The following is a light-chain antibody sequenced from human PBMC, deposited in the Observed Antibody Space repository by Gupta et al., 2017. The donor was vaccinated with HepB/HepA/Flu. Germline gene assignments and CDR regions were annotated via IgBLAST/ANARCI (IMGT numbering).Light chain of an antibody. CDR3: QQRSSWPT. Sequence: EIVLTQSPATLSLSPGERATLSCRASQYISNYLACYQQKPGQAPRLLIYDASNRATGIPARFSGSGSGSDFTLTISSLEPEDFAIYYCQQRSSWPTFGQGTKVEIK. J-gene: IGKJ1*01. CDR2: DAS. CDR1: QYISNY. V-gene: IGKV3-11*01.